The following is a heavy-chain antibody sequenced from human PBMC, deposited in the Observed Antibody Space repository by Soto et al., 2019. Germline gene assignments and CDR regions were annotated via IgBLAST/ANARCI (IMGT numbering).Heavy chain of an antibody. CDR3: RTDTAMTNFDL. V-gene: IGHV3-15*07. J-gene: IGHJ4*02. D-gene: IGHD2-2*01. Sequence: GGSLRLSCAASGFIFSNVWMNWVRQAPGKGLEWVGLIKSNDDGGTTGYAAPVQGRFSISRDDSKNTLFLEMNSLEPEDTAVYYCRTDTAMTNFDLWAQGNLVTVSS. CDR1: GFIFSNVW. CDR2: IKSNDDGGTT.